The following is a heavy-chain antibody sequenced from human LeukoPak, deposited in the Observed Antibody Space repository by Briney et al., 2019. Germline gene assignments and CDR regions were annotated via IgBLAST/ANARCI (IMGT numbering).Heavy chain of an antibody. CDR3: ARSRLGYCSGGSCYFGY. Sequence: ASVKVSCKASGYTFTGYYMHWVRQAPGQGLEWIGWINPNSGGTNYAQKFQGRVTMTRDTSISTAYMELSRLRSDDTAVYYCARSRLGYCSGGSCYFGYWGQGTLVTVSS. CDR1: GYTFTGYY. J-gene: IGHJ4*02. V-gene: IGHV1-2*02. CDR2: INPNSGGT. D-gene: IGHD2-15*01.